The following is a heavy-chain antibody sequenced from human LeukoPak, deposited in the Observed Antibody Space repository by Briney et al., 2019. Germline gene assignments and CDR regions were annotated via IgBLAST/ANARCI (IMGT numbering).Heavy chain of an antibody. V-gene: IGHV1-8*03. CDR2: MNPNSGNT. CDR1: GYTFANYD. J-gene: IGHJ4*02. CDR3: ARGRSSSRSGGFDY. Sequence: ASVKVSCKASGYTFANYDINWVRQATGQGLEWMGWMNPNSGNTGYAQKFQGRVTITRNTSISAANMELSGLRSEDTAVYYCARGRSSSRSGGFDYWGQGTLVTVSS. D-gene: IGHD6-13*01.